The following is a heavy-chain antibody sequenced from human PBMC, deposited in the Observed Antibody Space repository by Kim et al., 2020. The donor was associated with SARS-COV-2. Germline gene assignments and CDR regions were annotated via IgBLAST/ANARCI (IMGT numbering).Heavy chain of an antibody. CDR3: ARGGDKLVHYYYYGMDV. Sequence: LKSRVTISVYTSKNQFSLNLSSVTAADTAVYYCARGGDKLVHYYYYGMDVWGQGTTVTVSS. D-gene: IGHD6-6*01. V-gene: IGHV4-59*09. J-gene: IGHJ6*02.